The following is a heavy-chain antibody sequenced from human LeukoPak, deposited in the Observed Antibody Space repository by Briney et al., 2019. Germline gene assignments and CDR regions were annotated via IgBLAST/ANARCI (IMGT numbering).Heavy chain of an antibody. CDR1: GYTFTSYA. Sequence: ASVKVSCKASGYTFTSYAMHWVRQAPGQRLEWMGWINAGNGNTKYSQKFQGRVTITRDTSASTACMELSNLRSEDTAVYYCARDLSSSWLIFDYWGQGTLVTVSS. CDR2: INAGNGNT. V-gene: IGHV1-3*01. D-gene: IGHD6-13*01. J-gene: IGHJ4*02. CDR3: ARDLSSSWLIFDY.